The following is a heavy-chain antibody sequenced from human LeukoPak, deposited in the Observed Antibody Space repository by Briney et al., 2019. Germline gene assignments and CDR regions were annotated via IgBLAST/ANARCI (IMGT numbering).Heavy chain of an antibody. J-gene: IGHJ4*02. V-gene: IGHV3-53*01. CDR3: ARAAMVRGVDYFDN. Sequence: PGGSLGLSFDAPGFPARSNYMSWARQAPGKGLEWVSFMYSGGRTYYADSVKGRFTISRDNSKNTLYLQMNSLRAEDTAVYYCARAAMVRGVDYFDNWGQGTLVTVSS. D-gene: IGHD3-10*01. CDR2: MYSGGRT. CDR1: GFPARSNY.